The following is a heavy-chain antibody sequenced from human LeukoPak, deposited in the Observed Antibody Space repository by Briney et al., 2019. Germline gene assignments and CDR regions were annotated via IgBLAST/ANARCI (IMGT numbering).Heavy chain of an antibody. CDR3: ARVFDSDHAYNWFDP. CDR1: GYTFTGYY. CDR2: INPSGGIT. Sequence: ASVKVSCKASGYTFTGYYIHWVRQAPGQGLEWMGMINPSGGITTFAQKFQGRLTMTRDTSTSTVYMELSSLRSEDTAVYYCARVFDSDHAYNWFDPWGQGTLVTVSP. D-gene: IGHD1-14*01. V-gene: IGHV1-46*01. J-gene: IGHJ5*02.